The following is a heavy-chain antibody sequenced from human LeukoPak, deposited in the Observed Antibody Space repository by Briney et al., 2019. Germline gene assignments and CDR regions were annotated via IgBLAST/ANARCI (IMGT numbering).Heavy chain of an antibody. CDR3: ARVWRPPIVTYDNFWSGYWDY. Sequence: PGVSVTLSCAACGFTFCSCPMLWLPRGRGTGGVGVTYLSYGGSKKYYSDSVNSRFTISRDNSKNTLYLQMNSRRAEDTAVYYCARVWRPPIVTYDNFWSGYWDYWGQGTLVTVSS. CDR1: GFTFCSCP. V-gene: IGHV3-30*01. J-gene: IGHJ4*02. CDR2: LSYGGSKK. D-gene: IGHD3-3*01.